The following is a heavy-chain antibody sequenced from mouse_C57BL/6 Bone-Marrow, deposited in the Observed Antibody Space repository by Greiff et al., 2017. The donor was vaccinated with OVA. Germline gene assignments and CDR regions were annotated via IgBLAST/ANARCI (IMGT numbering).Heavy chain of an antibody. CDR1: GYTFTTYP. CDR3: ARVSSYYGYAMDY. D-gene: IGHD2-10*01. V-gene: IGHV1-47*01. CDR2: FHPYNDDT. Sequence: VQLVESGAELVKPGASVKMSCKASGYTFTTYPIEWMKQNHGKSLEWIGNFHPYNDDTKYNEKFKGKATLTVEKSSSTVYLELSRLTSDDSAVYYCARVSSYYGYAMDYWGQGTSVTVSS. J-gene: IGHJ4*01.